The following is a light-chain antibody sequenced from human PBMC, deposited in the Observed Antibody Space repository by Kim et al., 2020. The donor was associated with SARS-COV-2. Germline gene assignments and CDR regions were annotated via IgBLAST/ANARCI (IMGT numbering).Light chain of an antibody. CDR2: GRD. V-gene: IGLV3-19*01. CDR3: KSRDSRGKVV. Sequence: SSELTQDPAVSVALGQTVRITCQGDSLRSYYATWYQQKSGQAPVLVFYGRDKRHSGIPDRFSGSSSGNTASLTITGAQAADEADYYCKSRDSRGKVVFGG. J-gene: IGLJ2*01. CDR1: SLRSYY.